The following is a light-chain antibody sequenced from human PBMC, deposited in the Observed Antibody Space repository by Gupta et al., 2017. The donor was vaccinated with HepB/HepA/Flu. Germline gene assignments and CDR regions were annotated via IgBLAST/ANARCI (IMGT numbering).Light chain of an antibody. CDR1: SSDVGSYNR. CDR3: SSYTSSSKHVV. CDR2: EVS. Sequence: QSALTQPPSVSGSPGQSVTISCTGTSSDVGSYNRVSWYQQPPGTAPKLMIYEVSNRPSGVPDRFSGSKSGNTASLTISGLQAEDEADYYCSSYTSSSKHVVFGGGTKLTVL. V-gene: IGLV2-18*02. J-gene: IGLJ2*01.